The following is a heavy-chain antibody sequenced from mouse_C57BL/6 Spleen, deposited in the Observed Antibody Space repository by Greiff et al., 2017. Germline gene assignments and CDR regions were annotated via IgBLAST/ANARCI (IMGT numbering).Heavy chain of an antibody. J-gene: IGHJ3*01. V-gene: IGHV3-6*01. D-gene: IGHD2-4*01. Sequence: DVQLQESGPGLVKPSQSLSLTCSVTGYSITSGYYWNWIRQFPGNKLEWMGYISYDGSNNSNPSLKNRISITRDTSKNQFFLKLNSVTTEDTATYYCARDDYDSAWFAYWGQGTLVTVSA. CDR1: GYSITSGYY. CDR3: ARDDYDSAWFAY. CDR2: ISYDGSN.